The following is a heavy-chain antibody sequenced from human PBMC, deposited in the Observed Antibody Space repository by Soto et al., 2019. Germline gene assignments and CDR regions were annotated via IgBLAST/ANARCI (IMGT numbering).Heavy chain of an antibody. CDR3: ARMKVDSYQFYDAMDV. V-gene: IGHV2-26*01. D-gene: IGHD3-9*01. CDR1: GFSLTTGKTG. J-gene: IGHJ6*02. CDR2: IFSDNER. Sequence: SGPTLVNPTETLTLTCTVSGFSLTTGKTGVSWIRQHPGKALEWLAHIFSDNERSYSTSLQRRLTISKDTSGSQVVLSMTNVDPVDTAAYYCARMKVDSYQFYDAMDVWGQGTTVTVSS.